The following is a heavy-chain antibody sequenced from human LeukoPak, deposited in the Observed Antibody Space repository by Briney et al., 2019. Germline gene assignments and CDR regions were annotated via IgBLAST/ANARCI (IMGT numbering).Heavy chain of an antibody. J-gene: IGHJ4*02. Sequence: SVKVSCKASGGTFSSYAISWVRQAPGQGLEWMGGIIPIFGTANYAQKFQGRVTITADKSTSTAYMELSSLRSEDTAVYYCARERRGSYLEPYYFDYWGQGTLVTVSS. CDR2: IIPIFGTA. V-gene: IGHV1-69*06. CDR1: GGTFSSYA. D-gene: IGHD1-26*01. CDR3: ARERRGSYLEPYYFDY.